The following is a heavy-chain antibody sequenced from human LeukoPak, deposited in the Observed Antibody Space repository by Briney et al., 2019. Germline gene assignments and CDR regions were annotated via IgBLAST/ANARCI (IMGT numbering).Heavy chain of an antibody. J-gene: IGHJ4*02. D-gene: IGHD3-10*01. CDR3: ARQGVKVRGVIKASYFDY. CDR2: IDPTDSQT. CDR1: GYSFITYW. V-gene: IGHV5-10-1*04. Sequence: GESLKISCKGSGYSFITYWISWVRQVPGKGLEWMGRIDPTDSQTNYSPSFQGQVTISADKSISTAYLQWSSLKASDTAMYYCARQGVKVRGVIKASYFDYWGQGTLVTVSS.